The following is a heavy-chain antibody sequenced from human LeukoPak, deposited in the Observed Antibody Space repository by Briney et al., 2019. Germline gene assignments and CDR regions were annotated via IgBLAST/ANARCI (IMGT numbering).Heavy chain of an antibody. CDR2: IYYSGST. CDR1: GGSISSSSYY. CDR3: ARAKSGIAVAGANWFDP. D-gene: IGHD6-19*01. J-gene: IGHJ5*02. Sequence: SETLSLTCTVSGGSISSSSYYWGRIRQPPGKGLEWIGSIYYSGSTYYNPSLKSRVTISVDTSKNQFSLKLSSVTAADTAVYYCARAKSGIAVAGANWFDPWGQGTLVTVSS. V-gene: IGHV4-39*07.